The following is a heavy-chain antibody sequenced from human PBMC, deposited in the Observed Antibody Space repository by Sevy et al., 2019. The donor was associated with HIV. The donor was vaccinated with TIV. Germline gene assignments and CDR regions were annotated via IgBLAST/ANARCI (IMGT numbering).Heavy chain of an antibody. D-gene: IGHD1-26*01. CDR3: ARDVKTTLCGSYFCSSGIGY. CDR1: GFTFSSYA. CDR2: ISYDGSNK. V-gene: IGHV3-30-3*01. Sequence: GGSLRLSCAASGFTFSSYAMHWVRQAPGKGLEWVAVISYDGSNKYHADSVKGRFTISRDNSKNTLYLQMNSLRAEDTAVYYCARDVKTTLCGSYFCSSGIGYWGQGTLVTVSS. J-gene: IGHJ4*02.